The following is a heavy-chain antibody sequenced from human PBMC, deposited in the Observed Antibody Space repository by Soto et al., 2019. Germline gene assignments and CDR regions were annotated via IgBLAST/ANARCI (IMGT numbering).Heavy chain of an antibody. CDR1: GFTVSSNY. D-gene: IGHD3-3*01. J-gene: IGHJ6*02. CDR3: ATELSPSLEPYYYGMDV. Sequence: PGGSLRLSCAASGFTVSSNYMSWVRQAPGKGLEWVSVIYSGGSTYYADSVKGRFTISRDNSKNALYLQMNSLRAEDTAVYYCATELSPSLEPYYYGMDVWGQGTTVTVSS. CDR2: IYSGGST. V-gene: IGHV3-53*01.